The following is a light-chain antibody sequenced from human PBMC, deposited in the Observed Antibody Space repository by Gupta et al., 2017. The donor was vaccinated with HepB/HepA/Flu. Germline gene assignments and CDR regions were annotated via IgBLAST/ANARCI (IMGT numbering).Light chain of an antibody. J-gene: IGKJ2*01. CDR2: WAS. V-gene: IGKV4-1*01. Sequence: DIVMSQSPDSLAVPLGEKATINCKSSQSLLFNFINKNYLAWYQQKQGRPPKLLIYWASTREAGVPDRFSSSGSGTDFTLTISSLEAEDVAVYYCQQYYSTPPNTFGQGTKLEIK. CDR1: QSLLFNFINKNY. CDR3: QQYYSTPPNT.